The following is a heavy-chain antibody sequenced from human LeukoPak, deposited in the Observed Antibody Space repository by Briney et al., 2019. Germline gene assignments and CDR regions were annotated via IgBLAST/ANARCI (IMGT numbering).Heavy chain of an antibody. V-gene: IGHV3-23*01. Sequence: GGSLRLSCAVSGFTLSSYAMSWVRHAQGKGLEWVSAISGSGGSTYYADSVKGRFTISRDNSKNTLYLQMNSLRAEDTAVYYCAKSSSGYSYYFDYWGQGTLVTVSS. CDR3: AKSSSGYSYYFDY. CDR2: ISGSGGST. CDR1: GFTLSSYA. D-gene: IGHD3-22*01. J-gene: IGHJ4*02.